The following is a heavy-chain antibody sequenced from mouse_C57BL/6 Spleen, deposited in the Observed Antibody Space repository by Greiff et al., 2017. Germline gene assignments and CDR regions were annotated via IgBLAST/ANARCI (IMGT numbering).Heavy chain of an antibody. CDR3: ARGASYYYGSSPFAY. CDR2: INPNNGGT. CDR1: GYTFTDYN. Sequence: VQLQQSGPELVKPGASVKIPCKASGYTFTDYNMDWVKQSHGKSLEWIGDINPNNGGTIYNQKFKGKATLTVDKSSSTAYMELRSLTSEDTAVYYCARGASYYYGSSPFAYWGQGTLVTVSA. J-gene: IGHJ3*01. D-gene: IGHD1-1*01. V-gene: IGHV1-18*01.